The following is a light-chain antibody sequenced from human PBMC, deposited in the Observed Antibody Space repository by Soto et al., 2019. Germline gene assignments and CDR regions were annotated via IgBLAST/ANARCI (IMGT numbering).Light chain of an antibody. Sequence: QSALTQPPSASGSPGQSVTISCTGTSSDVGGYNYVSWYQQHPGKAPKLMIYEVSKRPSGVPDRFSGSKSGNTASLTVSGLQAEDEADYYCSSDAGSILFGTGTKVTVL. J-gene: IGLJ1*01. V-gene: IGLV2-8*01. CDR1: SSDVGGYNY. CDR2: EVS. CDR3: SSDAGSIL.